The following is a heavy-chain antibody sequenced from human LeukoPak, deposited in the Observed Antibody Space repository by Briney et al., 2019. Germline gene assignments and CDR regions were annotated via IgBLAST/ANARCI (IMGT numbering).Heavy chain of an antibody. CDR1: GFTFSNYW. CDR3: VRGTSDWWGLDF. CDR2: ICPDGRVI. J-gene: IGHJ4*02. V-gene: IGHV3-74*01. Sequence: GGSLRLSCAASGFTFSNYWMHWARQVPGMGLLWVSCICPDGRVINYAASVKGRFTIYRDRAKNTLYLQMNTLRVDDTAIYFCVRGTSDWWGLDFWGQGTLVTVSS. D-gene: IGHD6-19*01.